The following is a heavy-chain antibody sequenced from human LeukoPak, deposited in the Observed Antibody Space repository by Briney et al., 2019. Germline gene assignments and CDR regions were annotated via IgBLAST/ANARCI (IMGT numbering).Heavy chain of an antibody. CDR2: INHSGST. Sequence: SETLSLTCAVYGGSFSGYYWSWIRQPPGKGLEWIGVINHSGSTNYNPSLKSRVTISVDTSKNQFSLKLSSVTAADTAVYYCARARYGSGSYFGYWGQGTLVTVSS. CDR3: ARARYGSGSYFGY. CDR1: GGSFSGYY. D-gene: IGHD3-10*01. J-gene: IGHJ4*02. V-gene: IGHV4-34*01.